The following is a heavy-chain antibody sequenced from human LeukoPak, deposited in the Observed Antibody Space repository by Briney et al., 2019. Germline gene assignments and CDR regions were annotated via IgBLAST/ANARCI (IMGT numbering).Heavy chain of an antibody. J-gene: IGHJ4*02. CDR3: ARVGLGHTYGFDY. CDR2: TYTSGST. Sequence: SETLSLTCTVSGGSISSYYWSRIRQPAGKGLEWIERTYTSGSTNYNPSLKSRVTMSVDTSKNQFSLKLSSVTAADTAVYYCARVGLGHTYGFDYWGQGTLVTVSS. CDR1: GGSISSYY. V-gene: IGHV4-4*07. D-gene: IGHD2-8*01.